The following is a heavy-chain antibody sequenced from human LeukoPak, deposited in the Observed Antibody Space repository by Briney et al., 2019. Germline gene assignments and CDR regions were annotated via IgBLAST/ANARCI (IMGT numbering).Heavy chain of an antibody. Sequence: PSRTLSLTCTVSGDSINSLDLWSWVREPPGKGLEWIGEMYLSGTTHSNPPVKSRVTISIDKSKNQFFLNLSSVTAADTAVYYCAGLVGRYSSGLYYYYFDYWGQGTLVTVSS. V-gene: IGHV4-4*02. CDR1: GDSINSLDL. CDR2: MYLSGTT. D-gene: IGHD3-22*01. CDR3: AGLVGRYSSGLYYYYFDY. J-gene: IGHJ4*02.